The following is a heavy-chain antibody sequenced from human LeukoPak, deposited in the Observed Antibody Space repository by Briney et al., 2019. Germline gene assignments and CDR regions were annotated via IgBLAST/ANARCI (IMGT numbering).Heavy chain of an antibody. V-gene: IGHV3-15*01. CDR2: IKSKTDGGST. J-gene: IGHJ4*02. CDR3: AKGDRSGSYSYFDY. D-gene: IGHD1-26*01. CDR1: GFTFSNAW. Sequence: GGSLRLSCAASGFTFSNAWMNWVRQAPGKVLEWVGRIKSKTDGGSTDYAAPVKGRFTISRDDSKNTLSLQMNSLRAEDTAVYYCAKGDRSGSYSYFDYWGQGTLVTVSS.